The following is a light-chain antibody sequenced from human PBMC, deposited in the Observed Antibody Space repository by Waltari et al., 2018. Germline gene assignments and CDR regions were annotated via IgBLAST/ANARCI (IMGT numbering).Light chain of an antibody. J-gene: IGLJ2*01. CDR3: SSYTSASSLV. CDR2: EVS. Sequence: QSALTQPAFVSGSPGQSITISCTGTSDDVGGYSYVSWYRQNTDNDPQLIIYEVSHRPSGISARFSGSKSDNTAFLTISGLQPEDEALYYCSSYTSASSLVFGGGTSLTVL. CDR1: SDDVGGYSY. V-gene: IGLV2-14*01.